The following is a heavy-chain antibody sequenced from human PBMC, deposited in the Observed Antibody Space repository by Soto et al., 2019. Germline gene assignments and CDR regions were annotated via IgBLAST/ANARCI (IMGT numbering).Heavy chain of an antibody. Sequence: QVQLVESGGGVVQPGRSLRLSCAASGFTFSRYGMHGVRQAPGKGLEWVAVISYDGSNKYYADSVKGRFTISRDNSKNTLYLQMNRLRAEDTAVYYCAKDDSSSWYGAFDYWGQGTLVTVSS. V-gene: IGHV3-30*18. J-gene: IGHJ4*02. CDR3: AKDDSSSWYGAFDY. CDR2: ISYDGSNK. D-gene: IGHD6-13*01. CDR1: GFTFSRYG.